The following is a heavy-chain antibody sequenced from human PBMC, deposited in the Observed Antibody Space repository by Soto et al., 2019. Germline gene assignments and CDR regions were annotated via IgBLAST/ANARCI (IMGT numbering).Heavy chain of an antibody. Sequence: KASETLSLTCTVSDGSISNFYWSWIRQPPGKGLEWIGYISSSGNTNYNPSLKSRVSISVDTSKSQFSLNLTSVTAADTGVYYCARAPMVLTRSYFDSWGQGTPVTVSS. D-gene: IGHD3-22*01. CDR2: ISSSGNT. V-gene: IGHV4-59*01. CDR3: ARAPMVLTRSYFDS. J-gene: IGHJ4*02. CDR1: DGSISNFY.